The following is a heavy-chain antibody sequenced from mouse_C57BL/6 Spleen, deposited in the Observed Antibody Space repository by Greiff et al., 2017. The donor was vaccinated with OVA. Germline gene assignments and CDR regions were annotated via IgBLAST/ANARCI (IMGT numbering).Heavy chain of an antibody. CDR1: GYTFTSYW. CDR2: IHPNSGST. D-gene: IGHD1-1*01. Sequence: QVQLQQPGAELVKPGASVKLSCKASGYTFTSYWMHWVKQRPGQGLEWIGMIHPNSGSTNYNEKFKSKATLTVDKSSSTAYMQLSSLTSEDSAVYYCAREGYGSRYFDDWGQGTTLTVSS. J-gene: IGHJ2*01. CDR3: AREGYGSRYFDD. V-gene: IGHV1-64*01.